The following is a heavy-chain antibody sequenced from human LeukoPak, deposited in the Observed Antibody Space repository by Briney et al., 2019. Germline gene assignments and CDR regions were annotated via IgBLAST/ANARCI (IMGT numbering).Heavy chain of an antibody. CDR2: ISSSSSYI. CDR3: ANAKEGRDFWTGYYYYGMDV. V-gene: IGHV3-21*01. D-gene: IGHD3-3*01. Sequence: GGSLRLSCAASGFTFSSYSMNWVRQAPGKGLEWVSSISSSSSYIYYADSVKGRFTISRDNAKNSLYLQMNSLRAEDTAVYYCANAKEGRDFWTGYYYYGMDVRGQGTTVTVSS. CDR1: GFTFSSYS. J-gene: IGHJ6*02.